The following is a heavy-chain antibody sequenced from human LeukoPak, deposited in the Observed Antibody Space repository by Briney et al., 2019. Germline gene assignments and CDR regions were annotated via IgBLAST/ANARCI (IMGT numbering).Heavy chain of an antibody. Sequence: GASVTVSCKASGGTFSSYAISWVRQAPGQGLEWMGGIIPIFGTANYAQKFQGRVTITADESTSTAYMELSSLRSEDTAVYYCARVGCTNGVCYTAPFDYWGQGTLVTVSS. CDR1: GGTFSSYA. D-gene: IGHD2-8*01. CDR3: ARVGCTNGVCYTAPFDY. V-gene: IGHV1-69*13. CDR2: IIPIFGTA. J-gene: IGHJ4*02.